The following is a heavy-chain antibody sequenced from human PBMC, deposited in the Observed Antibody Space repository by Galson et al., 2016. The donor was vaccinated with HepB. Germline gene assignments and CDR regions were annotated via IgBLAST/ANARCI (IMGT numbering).Heavy chain of an antibody. V-gene: IGHV2-5*02. CDR3: ARSSGVFAVSLNWCDS. CDR2: ITWDDAK. Sequence: PALVKPTQTLTLTCSFSGFSLSTSGMGVGWIRQPPGKALEWLGIITWDDAKRYSPSLRSRVTIARDASKNLVVLTMTNMDPMDTGTYFCARSSGVFAVSLNWCDSWGQGALVTVSS. D-gene: IGHD1-14*01. CDR1: GFSLSTSGMG. J-gene: IGHJ5*01.